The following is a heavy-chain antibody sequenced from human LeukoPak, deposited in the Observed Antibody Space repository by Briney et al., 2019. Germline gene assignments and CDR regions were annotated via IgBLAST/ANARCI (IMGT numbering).Heavy chain of an antibody. CDR3: AREYYDSSGYRYFDY. CDR1: GFTFSSHS. Sequence: GGSLTLSCAASGFTFSSHSMNWVRQAPGAGLEWPSSISSSSSYIYYADSVKGRFTISRDNAKNSLYLQMNSLRAEDTAVYYCAREYYDSSGYRYFDYWGQGTLVTVSS. J-gene: IGHJ4*02. D-gene: IGHD3-22*01. CDR2: ISSSSSYI. V-gene: IGHV3-21*01.